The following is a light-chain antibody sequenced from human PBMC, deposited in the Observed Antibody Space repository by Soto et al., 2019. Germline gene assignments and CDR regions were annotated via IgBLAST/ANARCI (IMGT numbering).Light chain of an antibody. CDR1: QSVTNTY. J-gene: IGKJ1*01. CDR3: QQYGSSVWT. CDR2: GAS. V-gene: IGKV3-20*01. Sequence: ETVLTQSPGTLSLSPGDRATLSCRASQSVTNTYLAWYQQKPGQAPRLLIYGASYRATGIPDRFSGSGSGTDFTLTISRLEPEDFAVYYCQQYGSSVWTFGQGTKVEIK.